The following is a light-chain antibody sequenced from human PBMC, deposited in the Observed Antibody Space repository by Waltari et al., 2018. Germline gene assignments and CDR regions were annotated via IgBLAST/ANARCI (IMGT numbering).Light chain of an antibody. CDR3: CSYAGSSTFT. Sequence: QSALTQPASVSGSPGQSITISCTGTSSDVGSYNLVSWCQQHPGKAPKLMIYEVSKRPSGVSNRFSGSKSGNTASLTISGLQAEDEADYYCCSYAGSSTFTFGGGTKLTVL. J-gene: IGLJ2*01. CDR2: EVS. CDR1: SSDVGSYNL. V-gene: IGLV2-23*02.